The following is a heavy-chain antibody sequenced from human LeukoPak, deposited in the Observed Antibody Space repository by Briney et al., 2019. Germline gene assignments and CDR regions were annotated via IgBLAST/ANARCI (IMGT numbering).Heavy chain of an antibody. Sequence: SETPSLTCTVSGGSISSYYWSWVRQPPPTGLERMGYIYYSGSTSYNPSLNSQGTIPVDTCKNQISFKLSSVPAAATDADLCAKHYLGQWLIDYWGQGTLVTVSS. V-gene: IGHV4-59*08. J-gene: IGHJ4*02. CDR1: GGSISSYY. CDR3: AKHYLGQWLIDY. CDR2: IYYSGST. D-gene: IGHD6-19*01.